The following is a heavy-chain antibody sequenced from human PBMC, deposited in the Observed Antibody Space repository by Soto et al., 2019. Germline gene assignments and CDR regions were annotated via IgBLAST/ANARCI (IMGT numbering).Heavy chain of an antibody. CDR2: IIPIFGTA. Sequence: GASVKVSGNATGGTFSSYAISWARQAPGQGLEWMGGIIPIFGTANYAQKFQGRVTITADESTSTAYMELSSLRSEDTAVYYCARDCNPSRRAARPRAFDIWGQGTMVTVSS. D-gene: IGHD6-6*01. J-gene: IGHJ3*02. V-gene: IGHV1-69*13. CDR1: GGTFSSYA. CDR3: ARDCNPSRRAARPRAFDI.